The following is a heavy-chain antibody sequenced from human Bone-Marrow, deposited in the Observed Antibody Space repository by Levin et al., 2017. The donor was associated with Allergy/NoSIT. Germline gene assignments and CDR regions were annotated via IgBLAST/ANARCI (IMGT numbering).Heavy chain of an antibody. J-gene: IGHJ4*02. Sequence: KVSCKGSGYSFTSYWISWVRQMPGKGLEWRGRIDPSDAYTNYSPAFQGHVTISADTSINTAYLQWSSLKSSDTAMYYCARRLSSGWYSVDYWGQGTLVTVSS. D-gene: IGHD6-19*01. CDR2: IDPSDAYT. V-gene: IGHV5-10-1*01. CDR1: GYSFTSYW. CDR3: ARRLSSGWYSVDY.